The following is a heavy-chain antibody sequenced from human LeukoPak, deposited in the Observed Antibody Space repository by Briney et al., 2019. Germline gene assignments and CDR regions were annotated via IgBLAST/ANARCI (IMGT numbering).Heavy chain of an antibody. D-gene: IGHD3-10*01. J-gene: IGHJ6*01. CDR3: ARDLPYYGSLDV. Sequence: GRSLRLFCAASRFTFSSYNMNWVRQAPGKGLEWVSSIRSSSYIYYADSVKGRFTISRDNAKNSLYLQMNSLRAEDTAVYYCARDLPYYGSLDVSGQGATVTVSS. V-gene: IGHV3-21*01. CDR2: IRSSSYI. CDR1: RFTFSSYN.